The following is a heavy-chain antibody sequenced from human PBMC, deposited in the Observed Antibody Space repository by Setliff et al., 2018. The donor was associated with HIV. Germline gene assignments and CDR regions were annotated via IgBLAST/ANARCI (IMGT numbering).Heavy chain of an antibody. Sequence: ASVKVSCKASGYTFTNFGISWVRQAPGQGLEWMGWISAYNGNTDYVQKFQGRVIMTTDTATSTAYMELRSLRSDDTAVYFCARDYHDFWSGYPQSFNHWGQGTLVTVSS. CDR2: ISAYNGNT. V-gene: IGHV1-18*01. CDR1: GYTFTNFG. J-gene: IGHJ4*02. D-gene: IGHD3-3*01. CDR3: ARDYHDFWSGYPQSFNH.